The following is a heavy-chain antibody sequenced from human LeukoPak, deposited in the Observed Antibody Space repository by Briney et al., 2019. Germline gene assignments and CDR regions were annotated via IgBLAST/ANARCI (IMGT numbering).Heavy chain of an antibody. D-gene: IGHD2-8*01. CDR2: INPKSAGT. V-gene: IGHV1-2*02. Sequence: ASVKVSCKASGYTFADYYMHWVRQAPGQGLEWMGWINPKSAGTKYAQKFQGRVTMTRDTSISTAYLDLSRLTPDDTAVYYCARSPAGVYQNDYWGQGTLVTVSS. CDR3: ARSPAGVYQNDY. J-gene: IGHJ4*02. CDR1: GYTFADYY.